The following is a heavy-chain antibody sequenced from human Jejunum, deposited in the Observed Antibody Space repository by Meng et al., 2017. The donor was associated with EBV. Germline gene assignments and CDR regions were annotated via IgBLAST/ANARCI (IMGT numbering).Heavy chain of an antibody. J-gene: IGHJ4*02. D-gene: IGHD6-19*01. CDR1: GGSLNYYY. V-gene: IGHV4-34*12. CDR3: ARKAVPGTFARPKFDY. Sequence: QVPLQQWGAGLLKPSETLSLTCAVYGGSLNYYYWTWIRQPPGKGLEWIGEIIHSGSTNYDPSLKSRVTISVDRSKNQFSLKLTSVTAADTAVYYCARKAVPGTFARPKFDYWGQGTLVTVSS. CDR2: IIHSGST.